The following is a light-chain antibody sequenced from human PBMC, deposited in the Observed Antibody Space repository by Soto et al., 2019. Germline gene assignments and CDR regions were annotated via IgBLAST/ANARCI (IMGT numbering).Light chain of an antibody. J-gene: IGLJ2*01. CDR1: SSDVGGYHY. V-gene: IGLV2-11*01. CDR3: CSYAGSYTLV. CDR2: DVN. Sequence: QSALTQPRSVSGSPGQSVTLSCTGTSSDVGGYHYVSWYQHHPGKAPKIIIYDVNKRPSGVPDRFSGSKSGNTASLTISGLPNEDEADYYCCSYAGSYTLVFGGGTKLTVL.